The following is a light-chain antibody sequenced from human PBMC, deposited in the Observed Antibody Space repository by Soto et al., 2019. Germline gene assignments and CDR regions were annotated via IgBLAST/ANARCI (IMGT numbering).Light chain of an antibody. CDR3: QQRSNWQVT. CDR2: DAS. Sequence: EIVLTHSPATLSLSPEERATLSCRASQSVSSYLAWYQQKPGQPPRLLIYDASNRATGIPARFSGSGSGTDFTLTISSLEPEDFAVYYCQQRSNWQVTFGQGTRLEIK. V-gene: IGKV3-11*01. J-gene: IGKJ5*01. CDR1: QSVSSY.